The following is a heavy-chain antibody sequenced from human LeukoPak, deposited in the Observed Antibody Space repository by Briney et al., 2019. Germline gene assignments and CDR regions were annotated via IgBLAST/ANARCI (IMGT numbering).Heavy chain of an antibody. D-gene: IGHD6-13*01. CDR1: GFTFRNYA. CDR3: ARARYSSSWASDY. J-gene: IGHJ4*02. V-gene: IGHV3-7*01. Sequence: SGGSLRLSCAASGFTFRNYAMSWVRQAPGKGLEWVGNIKQDESEKYYVDSVKGRFTISRDNAKNSLYLQMNRLRAEDTAVYYCARARYSSSWASDYWGQGTLVTVSS. CDR2: IKQDESEK.